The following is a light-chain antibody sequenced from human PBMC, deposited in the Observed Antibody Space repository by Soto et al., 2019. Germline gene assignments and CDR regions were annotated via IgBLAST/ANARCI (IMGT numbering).Light chain of an antibody. J-gene: IGLJ2*01. CDR2: DVS. CDR1: NSDIGGYNS. V-gene: IGLV2-14*03. CDR3: SAFTTNSARV. Sequence: QSVLTQPASMSGSPGQSITIPCTGTNSDIGGYNSVSWYQQHPGIAPQLIIYDVSYRPSRISSRFSGSKSGNTASLTISGPQAEDEADYYCSAFTTNSARVFGGGTKLTVL.